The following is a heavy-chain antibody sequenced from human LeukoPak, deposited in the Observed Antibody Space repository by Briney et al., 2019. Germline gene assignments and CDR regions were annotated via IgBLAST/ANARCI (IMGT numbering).Heavy chain of an antibody. J-gene: IGHJ5*02. CDR2: ISGSGGST. D-gene: IGHD3-22*01. CDR3: AKDMNYYDSPNWFDP. CDR1: GFTFSSYW. V-gene: IGHV3-23*01. Sequence: GGSLRLSCAASGFTFSSYWMSWVRQAPGKGLEWVSAISGSGGSTYYADSVKGRFTISRDNSKNTLYLQMNSLRAEDTAVYYCAKDMNYYDSPNWFDPWGQGTLVTVSS.